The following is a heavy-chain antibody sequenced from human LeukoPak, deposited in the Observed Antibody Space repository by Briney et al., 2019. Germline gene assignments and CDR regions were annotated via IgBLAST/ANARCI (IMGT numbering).Heavy chain of an antibody. Sequence: PGGSLRLSCAASGFSFSSYDMNWARQAPGKGLEWVSSITGSSSYTHYADSVKGRFTISRDNAKNSLYLQMNSLRAEDTAVYYCARGEEATISEVLGDWGQGTLVTVSS. CDR3: ARGEEATISEVLGD. CDR1: GFSFSSYD. D-gene: IGHD5-24*01. V-gene: IGHV3-21*01. J-gene: IGHJ4*02. CDR2: ITGSSSYT.